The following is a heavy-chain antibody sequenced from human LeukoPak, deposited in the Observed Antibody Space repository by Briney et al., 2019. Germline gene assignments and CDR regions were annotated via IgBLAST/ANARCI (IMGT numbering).Heavy chain of an antibody. CDR3: ARDVIYFYDGSGYYDGGDS. Sequence: GGSLRLSCAASGFMFNDYGMSWVRHVPGKGLEWVSGIDWNSVSTSYEDSVKGRFTISRDNAKNSLYLQMNSLRAEDTAMYFCARDVIYFYDGSGYYDGGDSWGQGTLVSVSS. J-gene: IGHJ5*01. CDR2: IDWNSVST. CDR1: GFMFNDYG. V-gene: IGHV3-20*04. D-gene: IGHD3-22*01.